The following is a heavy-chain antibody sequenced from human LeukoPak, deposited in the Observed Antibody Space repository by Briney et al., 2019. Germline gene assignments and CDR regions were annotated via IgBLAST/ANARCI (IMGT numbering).Heavy chain of an antibody. CDR3: ARLRKYCSGGSCYSMYNWFDP. D-gene: IGHD2-15*01. Sequence: GGSLRLSCAASGFTFSSYSMNWVRQAPGKGLEWVSSISSSSSYIYYADSVKGRFTISRDNAKNPLYLQMNSLRAEDTAVYYCARLRKYCSGGSCYSMYNWFDPWGQGTLVTVSS. V-gene: IGHV3-21*01. J-gene: IGHJ5*02. CDR1: GFTFSSYS. CDR2: ISSSSSYI.